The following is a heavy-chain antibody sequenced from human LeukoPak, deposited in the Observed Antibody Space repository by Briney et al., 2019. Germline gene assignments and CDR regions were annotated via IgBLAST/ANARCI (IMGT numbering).Heavy chain of an antibody. D-gene: IGHD5-12*01. Sequence: GGSLRLSCAASGFTFTYYGMHWVRQAPGKGLERVAAISYDGNHEFYADSVKGRFTISRDNSKNTLYPQMNSLRAEDTALYYCAKDKRRSLFSGYEFFDYWGQGTLVTVSS. V-gene: IGHV3-30*18. J-gene: IGHJ4*02. CDR1: GFTFTYYG. CDR3: AKDKRRSLFSGYEFFDY. CDR2: ISYDGNHE.